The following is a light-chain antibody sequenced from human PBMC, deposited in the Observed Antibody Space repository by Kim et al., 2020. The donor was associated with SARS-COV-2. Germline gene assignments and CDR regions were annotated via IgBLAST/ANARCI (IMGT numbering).Light chain of an antibody. CDR3: QLYISYRYT. V-gene: IGKV1-16*02. J-gene: IGKJ2*01. CDR1: QGISTF. Sequence: DIQLTQSPSSLYASVGDRVTITCRASQGISTFLGWFQQQPGKAPKSLIFGASTLQTGVPSKFSGSGSGTDFTLTISNLQPEDFATYYCQLYISYRYTFGQGTKLGF. CDR2: GAS.